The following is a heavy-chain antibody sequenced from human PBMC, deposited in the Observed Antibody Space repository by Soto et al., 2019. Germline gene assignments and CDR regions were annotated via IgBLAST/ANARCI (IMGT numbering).Heavy chain of an antibody. CDR2: IHYSGNT. CDR3: ARQGLRYYYYGMDV. Sequence: LALTCTVSGGSISSSTYYWGWIRQPPGKGLGWIGTIHYSGNTIYNPSLKSRVTIYIDTSRKQFSLKLNSVTAADTAVYYCARQGLRYYYYGMDVWGQGTTVTVSS. D-gene: IGHD3-16*02. V-gene: IGHV4-39*01. J-gene: IGHJ6*02. CDR1: GGSISSSTYY.